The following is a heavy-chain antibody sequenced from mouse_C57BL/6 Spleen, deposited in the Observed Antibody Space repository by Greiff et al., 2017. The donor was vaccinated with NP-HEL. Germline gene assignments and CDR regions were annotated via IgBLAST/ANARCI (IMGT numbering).Heavy chain of an antibody. J-gene: IGHJ2*01. CDR1: GYAFSSYW. D-gene: IGHD2-13*01. Sequence: VKLMESGAELVKPGASVKISCKASGYAFSSYWMNWVKQRPGKGLEWIGQIYPGDGDTNYNGKFKGKATLTADKSSSTAYMQLSSLTSEDSAVYFCARLGDGKGHDYWGQGTTLTVSS. V-gene: IGHV1-80*01. CDR3: ARLGDGKGHDY. CDR2: IYPGDGDT.